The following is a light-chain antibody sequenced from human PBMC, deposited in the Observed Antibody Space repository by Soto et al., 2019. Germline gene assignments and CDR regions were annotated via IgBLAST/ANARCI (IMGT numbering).Light chain of an antibody. CDR1: SSDVGRYNY. V-gene: IGLV2-14*03. Sequence: QSALAQPASVSGSRGQSITISCTGTSSDVGRYNYVSWFQQHPGKVPKLIIYDVSNWPSGVSDRFSGSKSGNTASLTISGLQPEGEADYYCSSFTSSSTFVFGTGTKVTVL. CDR3: SSFTSSSTFV. J-gene: IGLJ1*01. CDR2: DVS.